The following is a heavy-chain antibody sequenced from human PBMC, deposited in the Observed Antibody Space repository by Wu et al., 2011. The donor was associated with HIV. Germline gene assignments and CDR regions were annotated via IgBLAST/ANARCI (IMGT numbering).Heavy chain of an antibody. D-gene: IGHD2-8*02. CDR2: IIPMFGTP. CDR1: GDTFDSYA. Sequence: VQLVQSGAEVKKPGSSVKISCKASGDTFDSYAISWVRQAPGQGLEWMGGIIPMFGTPNYAQTFQGRVTITADRSTSTAYVELSRLRFDDTAVYYCAREWRYCTGGSPCPSEYLQHWGQGTLV. J-gene: IGHJ1*01. V-gene: IGHV1-69*14. CDR3: AREWRYCTGGSPCPSEYLQH.